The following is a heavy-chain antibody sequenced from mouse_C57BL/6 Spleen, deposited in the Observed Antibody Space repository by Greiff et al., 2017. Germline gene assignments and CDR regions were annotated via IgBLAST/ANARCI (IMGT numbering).Heavy chain of an antibody. D-gene: IGHD2-5*01. J-gene: IGHJ2*01. CDR3: ARSGYSNYFDY. Sequence: VQLQQSGAELVMPGASVKLSCKASGYTFTSYWLHWVKQRPGQGLEWIGEIDPSDSYTNYNQKFKGKSTLTVDKSSSTAYMQLSSLTSEDSAVYYCARSGYSNYFDYWGQGTTLTVSS. CDR2: IDPSDSYT. CDR1: GYTFTSYW. V-gene: IGHV1-69*01.